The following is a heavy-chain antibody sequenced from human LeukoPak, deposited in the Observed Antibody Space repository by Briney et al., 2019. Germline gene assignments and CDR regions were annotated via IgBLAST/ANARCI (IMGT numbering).Heavy chain of an antibody. J-gene: IGHJ4*02. CDR1: GFTFSSYS. D-gene: IGHD2-21*01. Sequence: PGGSLRLSCAASGFTFSSYSMNWVRQAPGKGLEWVSSISGTSTYIYYADSVKGRFTISRDNAKKSLYLQMNSLRAEDTAVYYCAREWGDSGDHFDYWGQGTLVTVSS. CDR3: AREWGDSGDHFDY. CDR2: ISGTSTYI. V-gene: IGHV3-21*01.